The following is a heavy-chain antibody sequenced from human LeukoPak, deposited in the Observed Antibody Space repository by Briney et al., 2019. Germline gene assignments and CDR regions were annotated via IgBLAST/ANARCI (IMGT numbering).Heavy chain of an antibody. CDR3: ATLYGDYGYDAFDI. CDR2: IYHSGST. J-gene: IGHJ3*02. V-gene: IGHV4-4*02. D-gene: IGHD4-17*01. CDR1: GGSISSSNW. Sequence: SETLSLTCAVSGGSISSSNWWSWVRQPPGKGLEWIGEIYHSGSTNYNPSLKSRVTISVDTSKNQFSLKLSSVTAADTAVYYCATLYGDYGYDAFDIWGQGTMVTVSS.